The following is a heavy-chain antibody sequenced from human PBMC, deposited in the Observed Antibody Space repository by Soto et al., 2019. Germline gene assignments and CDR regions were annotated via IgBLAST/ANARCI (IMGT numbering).Heavy chain of an antibody. J-gene: IGHJ4*02. Sequence: EVQLLESGGGLVQPGGSLRLSCAASGFTFSSYAMSWVRQAPGKGLEWVSAISGSGGSTYYADSVKGRFTISRDNSKTTLYLQMNSLRDEDTAVYYCAPDPDYYDSSGYYPGGDYWGQGTLVTVSS. D-gene: IGHD3-22*01. CDR1: GFTFSSYA. CDR2: ISGSGGST. V-gene: IGHV3-23*01. CDR3: APDPDYYDSSGYYPGGDY.